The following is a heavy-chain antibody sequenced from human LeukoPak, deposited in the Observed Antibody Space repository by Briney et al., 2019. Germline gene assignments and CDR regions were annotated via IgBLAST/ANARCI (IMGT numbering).Heavy chain of an antibody. CDR1: GFTFSNYA. J-gene: IGHJ4*02. CDR2: ITGSGGNT. CDR3: AKWGDYDVLTGYYVSDY. V-gene: IGHV3-23*01. D-gene: IGHD3-9*01. Sequence: GGSLRLSCAASGFTFSNYAMSWGRQAPGKGLELVSAITGSGGNTYYADSVKGRFTISRDNSKNTVFLQMNSLRAEDTAVYYCAKWGDYDVLTGYYVSDYWGQGTLVTVSS.